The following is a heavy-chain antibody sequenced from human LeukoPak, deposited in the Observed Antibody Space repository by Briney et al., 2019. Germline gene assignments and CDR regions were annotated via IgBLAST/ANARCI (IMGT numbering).Heavy chain of an antibody. V-gene: IGHV3-23*01. CDR1: GFTFSSYA. D-gene: IGHD3-9*01. CDR2: FSGSGGST. Sequence: GGSLRLSCAASGFTFSSYAMNWVRQAPGKGLEWVSAFSGSGGSTYYASSVEGRFTISRDNSKNTLYLQMNSLRAEDTAVYYCAKDGHYDILTGYDAFDIWGQGTMVTVSS. J-gene: IGHJ3*02. CDR3: AKDGHYDILTGYDAFDI.